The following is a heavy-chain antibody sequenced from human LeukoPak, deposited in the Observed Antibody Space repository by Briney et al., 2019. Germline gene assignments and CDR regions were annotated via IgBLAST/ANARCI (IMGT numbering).Heavy chain of an antibody. D-gene: IGHD2-2*01. J-gene: IGHJ4*02. Sequence: GGSLRLSCAACGFTFSSYAMSWVRQAPGKGLKWVSAISGSGGSTYYADSVKGRLTISRDNSKNTLYLQMNSLRAEDTAVYYCAKDSIVVVPAATNFDYWGQGTLVTVSS. CDR3: AKDSIVVVPAATNFDY. CDR2: ISGSGGST. CDR1: GFTFSSYA. V-gene: IGHV3-23*01.